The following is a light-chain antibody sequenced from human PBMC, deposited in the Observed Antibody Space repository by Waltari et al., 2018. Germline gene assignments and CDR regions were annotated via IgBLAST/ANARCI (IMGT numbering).Light chain of an antibody. CDR2: DSF. V-gene: IGKV3-20*01. Sequence: EVVLTQSPGTLSFSPGERASLSCRASQNIRGASLAWYQQRPGQAPRLLIYDSFIRATGIPDSVSGSGSGADCTLTISSLAPEDSAVDFCHQYDTSRQTFGQGTKVSIK. CDR1: QNIRGAS. CDR3: HQYDTSRQT. J-gene: IGKJ1*01.